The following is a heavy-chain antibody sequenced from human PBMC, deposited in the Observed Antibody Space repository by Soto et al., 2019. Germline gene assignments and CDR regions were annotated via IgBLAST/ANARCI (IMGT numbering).Heavy chain of an antibody. J-gene: IGHJ6*02. Sequence: GGSLRLSCAASGFTFSSYNMNWFRQAPGKGLEWVSVISDSSTYTNYADSVKGRFTISRDDAKNSLYLQMSSLRVEDTAVYYCVREFFYGMDVWGQGTTVTVSS. CDR2: ISDSSTYT. CDR1: GFTFSSYN. V-gene: IGHV3-21*01. D-gene: IGHD3-3*01. CDR3: VREFFYGMDV.